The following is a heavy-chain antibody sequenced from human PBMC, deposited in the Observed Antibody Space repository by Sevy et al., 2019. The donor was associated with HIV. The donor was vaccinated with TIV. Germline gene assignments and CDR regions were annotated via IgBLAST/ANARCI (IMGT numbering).Heavy chain of an antibody. CDR2: ISYDGSNK. V-gene: IGHV3-30*18. J-gene: IGHJ4*02. Sequence: GGSLRLSCAASGFTFSSYGMHWVRQAPGKGLEWVAVISYDGSNKYYADSVKGRFTISRDNSKNTLYLQMNSLRAEDTAVYYCAKSRDDYADYTFDYWGQGTLVTVS. CDR1: GFTFSSYG. D-gene: IGHD4-17*01. CDR3: AKSRDDYADYTFDY.